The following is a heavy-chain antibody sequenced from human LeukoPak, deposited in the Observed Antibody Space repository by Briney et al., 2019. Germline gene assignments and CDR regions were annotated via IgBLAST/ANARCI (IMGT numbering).Heavy chain of an antibody. J-gene: IGHJ5*02. CDR1: GFTFGDYA. CDR2: IRSKAYGGTT. V-gene: IGHV3-49*03. CDR3: TRVKDYYGSGSYYRDWFDP. Sequence: GGSLRLSCTASGFTFGDYAMSWFRQAPGKGLEWVGFIRSKAYGGTTEYAASVKGRFTISRDDSKSIAYLQMNSLKTEDTAVYYCTRVKDYYGSGSYYRDWFDPWGQGTLVTVSS. D-gene: IGHD3-10*01.